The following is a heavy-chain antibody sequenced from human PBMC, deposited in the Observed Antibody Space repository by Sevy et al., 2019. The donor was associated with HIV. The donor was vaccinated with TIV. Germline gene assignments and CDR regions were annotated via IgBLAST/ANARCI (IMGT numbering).Heavy chain of an antibody. CDR3: ARDMRDYVWGSYPIDY. V-gene: IGHV3-21*01. CDR2: ISSSSSYI. D-gene: IGHD3-16*01. Sequence: GGSLRLSYAASGFTFSSYSMNWVRQAPGKGLEWVSSISSSSSYIYYADSVKGRFTISRDNAKNSLYLQMNSLRAEDTAVYYCARDMRDYVWGSYPIDYWGQGTLVTVSS. CDR1: GFTFSSYS. J-gene: IGHJ4*02.